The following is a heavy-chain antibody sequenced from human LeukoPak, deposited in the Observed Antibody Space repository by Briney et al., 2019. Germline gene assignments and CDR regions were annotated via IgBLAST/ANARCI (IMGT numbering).Heavy chain of an antibody. V-gene: IGHV1-24*01. Sequence: ASVKISCKAFGHTLKDLSIHWVRQATGKGLEWLGGFDPEDDERMYAPKFQGRVTVTEDNSIDTAYMELTSLSSDETGVYYCSTETAGNYWGQGTLVTVSS. J-gene: IGHJ4*02. CDR1: GHTLKDLS. CDR2: FDPEDDER. CDR3: STETAGNY.